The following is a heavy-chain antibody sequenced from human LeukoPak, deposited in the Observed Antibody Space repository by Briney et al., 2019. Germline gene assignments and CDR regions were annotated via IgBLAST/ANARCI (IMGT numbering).Heavy chain of an antibody. V-gene: IGHV3-30-3*01. J-gene: IGHJ3*02. Sequence: GGSLRLSCAASGFAFSSYAMHWVRQAPGKGLEWVAVISYDGSNKYYADSVKGRFTISRDNSKNTLYLQMNSLRAEDTAVYYCARERYRGYYDHVWGSYVFGAFDIWGQGTMVTVSS. CDR3: ARERYRGYYDHVWGSYVFGAFDI. CDR2: ISYDGSNK. CDR1: GFAFSSYA. D-gene: IGHD3-16*01.